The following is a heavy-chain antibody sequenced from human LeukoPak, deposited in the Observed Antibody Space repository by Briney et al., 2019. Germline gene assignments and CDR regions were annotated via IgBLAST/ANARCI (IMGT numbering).Heavy chain of an antibody. CDR1: GGSISSSSYY. D-gene: IGHD2-21*02. V-gene: IGHV4-39*01. CDR3: ARSDVYYYYGMDV. J-gene: IGHJ6*02. Sequence: SETLSLTCTVSGGSISSSSYYWGCIRQPPGRGLGWIGSIYYSGSTYYNPSLKSRVTISVDTSKNQFSLKLSSVTAADTAVYYCARSDVYYYYGMDVWGQGTTVTVSS. CDR2: IYYSGST.